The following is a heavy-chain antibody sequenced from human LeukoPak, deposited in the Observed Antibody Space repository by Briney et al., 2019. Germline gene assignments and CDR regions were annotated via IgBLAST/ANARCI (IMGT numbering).Heavy chain of an antibody. J-gene: IGHJ4*02. V-gene: IGHV3-74*01. D-gene: IGHD3-22*01. Sequence: GGSLRLSCAASGFTFSSYWMHWVRQAPGKGLVWVSRINSDGSSTSYADSVKGRFTISRDNAKNTLYLQMNSLRAEDTAVYYCARISYDSSGYYDYWGQGTLVTVSS. CDR2: INSDGSST. CDR1: GFTFSSYW. CDR3: ARISYDSSGYYDY.